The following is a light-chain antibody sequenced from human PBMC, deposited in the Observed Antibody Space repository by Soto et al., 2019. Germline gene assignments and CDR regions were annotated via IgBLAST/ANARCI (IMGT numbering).Light chain of an antibody. CDR3: SSFTNSDTLI. CDR2: DVS. V-gene: IGLV2-14*03. CDR1: SSDIGGYNY. J-gene: IGLJ2*01. Sequence: QSVLTQPASVSGSPGQSITISCTGTSSDIGGYNYVSWYQQHPGKAPKLMIYDVSNRPSGVSDRFSGSKSDNTASLTISGLQAEDEADYYCSSFTNSDTLIFGGGTKLTVL.